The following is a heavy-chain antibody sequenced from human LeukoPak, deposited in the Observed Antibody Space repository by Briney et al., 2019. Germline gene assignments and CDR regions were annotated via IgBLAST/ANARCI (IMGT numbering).Heavy chain of an antibody. J-gene: IGHJ4*02. CDR2: INSDGSST. CDR1: GFTFSSYW. CDR3: ARRGTSSSWAHFDY. V-gene: IGHV3-74*01. Sequence: PGGSLRLSCAASGFTFSSYWMHWVRQAPGKGLVWVSRINSDGSSTSYADSVKGRLTISRDNAKNSLYLQMNSLGAEDTAVYYCARRGTSSSWAHFDYWGQGTLVTVSS. D-gene: IGHD6-13*01.